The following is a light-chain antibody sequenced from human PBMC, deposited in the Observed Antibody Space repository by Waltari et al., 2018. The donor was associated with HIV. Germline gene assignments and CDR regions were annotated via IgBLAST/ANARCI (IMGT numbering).Light chain of an antibody. CDR1: PSNIGSNS. Sequence: QSPLTQTPSMSGAPGQRVNISCSGGPSNIGSNSVNWYRQLPGTAPKLLIYSNDQRPSSFPVRCSGSKSATSACLVISGLQSDDEADYYCATWDDTMSVVFGGGTRLTVL. J-gene: IGLJ2*01. CDR3: ATWDDTMSVV. V-gene: IGLV1-44*01. CDR2: SND.